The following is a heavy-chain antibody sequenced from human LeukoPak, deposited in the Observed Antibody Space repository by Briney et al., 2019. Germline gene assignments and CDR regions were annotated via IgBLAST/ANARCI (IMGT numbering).Heavy chain of an antibody. Sequence: GESLKISCKGSGYSFTSYWIGWARQMPGKGLEWIGIIYPGYSDTRYSPSFKGQVTISADKSISTAFLQWSSVKASNTAIYYCARFQSWFDPWGQGTLVTVSS. V-gene: IGHV5-51*01. J-gene: IGHJ5*02. CDR1: GYSFTSYW. CDR2: IYPGYSDT. CDR3: ARFQSWFDP.